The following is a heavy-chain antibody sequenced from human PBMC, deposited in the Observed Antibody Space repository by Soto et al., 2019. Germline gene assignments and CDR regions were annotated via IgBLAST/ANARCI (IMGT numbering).Heavy chain of an antibody. CDR3: ARGLRFLDCAWFDS. CDR1: GGSISSGGYY. D-gene: IGHD3-3*01. V-gene: IGHV4-31*03. Sequence: SETLSLTCTVSGGSISSGGYYWSWIRQHPGKGLEWIGYIYYSGSTYYNPSLKSRVTISVDTSKNQFSLKLSSVTAADTAVYYCARGLRFLDCAWFDSWGQGTLVTVSS. J-gene: IGHJ5*01. CDR2: IYYSGST.